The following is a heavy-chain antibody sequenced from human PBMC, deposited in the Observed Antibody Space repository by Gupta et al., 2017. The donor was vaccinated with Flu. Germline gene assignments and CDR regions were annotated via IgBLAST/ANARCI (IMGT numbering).Heavy chain of an antibody. CDR3: ARSYQDILAAFDS. Sequence: IRQPPGKGLEWIGSIFYTGRTYYNPSLKSRVTISVDTSKNQLSLRLSSVTAADTAVYYCARSYQDILAAFDSWGQGTLVTVSS. D-gene: IGHD3-9*01. V-gene: IGHV4-39*01. CDR2: IFYTGRT. J-gene: IGHJ4*02.